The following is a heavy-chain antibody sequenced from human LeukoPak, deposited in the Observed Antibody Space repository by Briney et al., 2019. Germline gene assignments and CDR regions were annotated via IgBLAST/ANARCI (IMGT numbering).Heavy chain of an antibody. CDR1: GDSINSHTYY. V-gene: IGHV4-61*01. J-gene: IGHJ4*02. Sequence: SETLSLTCTVSGDSINSHTYYWAWIRQPPGKGLEWIGYIYYSGSANYNPSLKSRVSISVDTSKNQFSLNLSSVTAADTAVYYCARGWELDYWGQGTLVTVSS. CDR3: ARGWELDY. CDR2: IYYSGSA. D-gene: IGHD1-26*01.